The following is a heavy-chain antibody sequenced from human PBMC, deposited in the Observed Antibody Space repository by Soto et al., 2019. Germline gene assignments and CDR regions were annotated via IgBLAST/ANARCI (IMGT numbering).Heavy chain of an antibody. V-gene: IGHV3-30-3*01. CDR2: ISYDGSNK. D-gene: IGHD3-3*01. J-gene: IGHJ4*02. Sequence: VQLLESGGGLVQPGGSLRLSCAASGFTFSSYAMHWVRQAPGKGLEWVAVISYDGSNKYYADSVKGRFTISRDNSKNTLYLQMNSLRAEDTAVYYCAREGSGYLDYWGQGTLVTVSS. CDR3: AREGSGYLDY. CDR1: GFTFSSYA.